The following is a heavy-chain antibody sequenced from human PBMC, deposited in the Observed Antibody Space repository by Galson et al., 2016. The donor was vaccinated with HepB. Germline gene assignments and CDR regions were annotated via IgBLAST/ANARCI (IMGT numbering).Heavy chain of an antibody. D-gene: IGHD5-24*01. CDR1: GYKFASLW. CDR2: IYPGDSDT. Sequence: QSGAEVKEPGESLRISCETSGYKFASLWIAWVRQRAGDGLEWMGVIYPGDSDTTYSPPFQGPVIISADKSINTTYLQWSSLSTSDTASYYFSRRGHNNCLDFWGQGTPVSVS. CDR3: SRRGHNNCLDF. J-gene: IGHJ5*01. V-gene: IGHV5-51*01.